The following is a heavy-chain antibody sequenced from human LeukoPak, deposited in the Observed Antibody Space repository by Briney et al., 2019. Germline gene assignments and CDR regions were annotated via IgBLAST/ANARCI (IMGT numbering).Heavy chain of an antibody. V-gene: IGHV4-59*11. Sequence: SETLSLTCTVSGGSISSHYWSWKRQPPGKGLEWIGYIYYSGSTNYNPSLKSRVTISVDTSKNQFSLKLSSVTAADTAVYYCTRYDGYNSGGFDYWGQGTLVTVSS. CDR1: GGSISSHY. D-gene: IGHD5-24*01. CDR3: TRYDGYNSGGFDY. CDR2: IYYSGST. J-gene: IGHJ4*02.